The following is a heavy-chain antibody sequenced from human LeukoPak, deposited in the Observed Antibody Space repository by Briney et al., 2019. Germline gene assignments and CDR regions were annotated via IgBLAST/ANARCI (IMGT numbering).Heavy chain of an antibody. CDR2: MYYSGSS. CDR3: ARGTYQYGSGSFVSDS. Sequence: SETLSLTCTVSGGSISDSNYYWGWIRQPPGKGLEWIGSMYYSGSSYYNPSLKSRGTISVDTSKNQFSLKLTSVTATDTAVYYCARGTYQYGSGSFVSDSWGQGTLVTVSS. CDR1: GGSISDSNYY. V-gene: IGHV4-39*07. D-gene: IGHD3-10*01. J-gene: IGHJ4*02.